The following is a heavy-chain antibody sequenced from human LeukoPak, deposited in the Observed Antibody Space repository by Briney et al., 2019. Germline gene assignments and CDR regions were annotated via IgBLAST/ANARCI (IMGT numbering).Heavy chain of an antibody. CDR3: AREATVPTRDFDY. CDR1: GGSISSCY. V-gene: IGHV4-4*07. Sequence: PSETLSLTCTVSGGSISSCYWSWIRQPAGKGLEWIGRINTSGSTNYIPSLKSRVTMSVDTSKNQFSLNLTSVTAADTAVYFCAREATVPTRDFDYWGQGTLVTVSS. D-gene: IGHD4-17*01. CDR2: INTSGST. J-gene: IGHJ4*02.